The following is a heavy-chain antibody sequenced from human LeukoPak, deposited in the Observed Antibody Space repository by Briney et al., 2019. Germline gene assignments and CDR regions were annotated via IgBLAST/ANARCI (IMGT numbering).Heavy chain of an antibody. V-gene: IGHV3-23*01. Sequence: PGWSLRLSCAASGFTFSSYAMSWVRQAPGKGLEWVSAISGSGGSTYYADSVKGRFTISRDNSKNTLYLQMNSLRAEDTAVYYCAKDAGIVGASEGNYWGQGTLVTVSS. CDR1: GFTFSSYA. D-gene: IGHD1-26*01. CDR2: ISGSGGST. CDR3: AKDAGIVGASEGNY. J-gene: IGHJ4*02.